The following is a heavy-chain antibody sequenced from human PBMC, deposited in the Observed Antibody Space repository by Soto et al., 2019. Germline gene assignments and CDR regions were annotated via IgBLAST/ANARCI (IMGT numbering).Heavy chain of an antibody. Sequence: ASVQVSCKSSGGTFSSSAISWVRQAPGQGLEWMGWMNPNSGNTGYAQKFQDRVTMTRNTSISTAYIELSSLRSEDTAVYYCARGSEWQGAFDIWGQGTMVTVSS. CDR1: GGTFSSSA. D-gene: IGHD3-3*01. CDR2: MNPNSGNT. J-gene: IGHJ3*02. V-gene: IGHV1-8*02. CDR3: ARGSEWQGAFDI.